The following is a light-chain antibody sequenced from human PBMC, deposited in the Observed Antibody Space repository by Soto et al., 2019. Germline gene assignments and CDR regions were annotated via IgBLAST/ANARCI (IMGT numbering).Light chain of an antibody. CDR2: GAS. Sequence: IVMTQSPATLSVSPWERVTLSCRVSQSVRSNLAWYQQRPGRAPRLLIYGASSRATGIPARFSGSGSGTEFTLTISSLQSEDFAVYYCQHYNNWPPWTFGQGTKVDIK. J-gene: IGKJ1*01. CDR3: QHYNNWPPWT. CDR1: QSVRSN. V-gene: IGKV3-15*01.